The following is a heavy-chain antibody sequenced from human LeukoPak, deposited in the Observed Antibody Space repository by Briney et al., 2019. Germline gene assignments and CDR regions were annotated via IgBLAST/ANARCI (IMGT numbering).Heavy chain of an antibody. J-gene: IGHJ5*02. V-gene: IGHV3-7*01. CDR2: IKKDGSDK. D-gene: IGHD3-10*01. CDR3: LQYDSGRT. CDR1: GFTFSDSW. Sequence: PGGSLRLSCAASGFTFSDSWMSWVRQAPGKGLEWVANIKKDGSDKYYVDSVKGRFTVSRDNAKNSLYLQMNSLTDEDTAVYYCLQYDSGRTWGQGTLVTVSS.